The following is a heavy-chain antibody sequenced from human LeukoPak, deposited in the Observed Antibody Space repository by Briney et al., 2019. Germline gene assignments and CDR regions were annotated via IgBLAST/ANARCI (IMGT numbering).Heavy chain of an antibody. Sequence: GGSLRLSCAASGFTFSSYAMHWVRQAPGKGLEWVAVISYDGSNKYYADSVKGRFTISRDNSKNTLYLQMNSLRAEDTAVYYCARDPQIRIAAAGMDFDYWGQGTLVTVSS. J-gene: IGHJ4*02. CDR2: ISYDGSNK. CDR1: GFTFSSYA. CDR3: ARDPQIRIAAAGMDFDY. D-gene: IGHD6-13*01. V-gene: IGHV3-30*04.